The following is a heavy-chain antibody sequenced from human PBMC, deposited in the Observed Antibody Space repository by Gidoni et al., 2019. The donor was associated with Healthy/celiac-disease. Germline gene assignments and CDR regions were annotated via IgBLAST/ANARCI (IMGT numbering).Heavy chain of an antibody. CDR1: GFTFSGSA. Sequence: EVQLVESGGGLVQPGGSLKLSCAASGFTFSGSAMHWVRQASGKGLEWVGRIRSKANSYATAYAASVKGRFTISRDDSKNTAYLQMNSLKTEDTAVYYCTRHGRVGAMGFDYWGQGTLVTVSS. CDR2: IRSKANSYAT. V-gene: IGHV3-73*02. CDR3: TRHGRVGAMGFDY. D-gene: IGHD1-26*01. J-gene: IGHJ4*02.